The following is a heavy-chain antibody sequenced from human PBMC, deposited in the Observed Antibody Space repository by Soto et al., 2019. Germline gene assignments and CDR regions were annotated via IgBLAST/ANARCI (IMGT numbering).Heavy chain of an antibody. CDR1: GYTFTSYG. CDR3: ARRVHCSSTSCYATWFDP. J-gene: IGHJ5*02. D-gene: IGHD2-2*01. CDR2: ISAYNGNT. V-gene: IGHV1-18*01. Sequence: ASVKVSCKASGYTFTSYGISWVRQAPGQGLEWMGWISAYNGNTNYAQKLQGRVTMTTDTSTSPAYMELRSLRSDDTAVYYCARRVHCSSTSCYATWFDPWGQGTLVTVSS.